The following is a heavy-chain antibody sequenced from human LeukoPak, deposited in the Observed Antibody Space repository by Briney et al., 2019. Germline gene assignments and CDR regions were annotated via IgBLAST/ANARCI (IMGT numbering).Heavy chain of an antibody. CDR1: GYTFTSYY. J-gene: IGHJ4*02. CDR3: ARDKTRQRRYDFWSGYYNPRFDY. V-gene: IGHV1-46*01. D-gene: IGHD3-3*01. CDR2: INPSGGST. Sequence: ASVKVSCKASGYTFTSYYMHWVRQAPGQGLEWMGIINPSGGSTSYAQKFQGRVTMTRDTSTSTVYMELSSLRSEDTAVYYGARDKTRQRRYDFWSGYYNPRFDYWGQGTLVTVSS.